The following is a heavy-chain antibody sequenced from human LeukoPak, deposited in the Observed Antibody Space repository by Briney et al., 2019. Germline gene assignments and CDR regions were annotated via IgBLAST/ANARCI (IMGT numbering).Heavy chain of an antibody. CDR2: VSGSGGNT. Sequence: GGSLRLSCAASGFTLSSYAMSWVRQAPGKGLEWVSSVSGSGGNTYYADSVKGRFTISRDNSKNTLYLQMNSLRAEDTAVYYCAKSPMIVVVTSFDYWGQGTLVTVSS. CDR3: AKSPMIVVVTSFDY. J-gene: IGHJ4*02. D-gene: IGHD3-22*01. V-gene: IGHV3-23*01. CDR1: GFTLSSYA.